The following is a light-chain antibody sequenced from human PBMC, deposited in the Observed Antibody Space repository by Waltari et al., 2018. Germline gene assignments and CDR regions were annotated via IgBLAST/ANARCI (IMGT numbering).Light chain of an antibody. V-gene: IGLV2-14*01. Sequence: QSALTQPASVSGSPGQSITISCTGTSSDVGGYNFVSWYQQDPGKAPTLIIYEVYNRPSGVSNRFAGSTSGNRASLTISGLQTEDEADYYCGSYTSRGTLVFGGGTKLTVL. J-gene: IGLJ2*01. CDR1: SSDVGGYNF. CDR2: EVY. CDR3: GSYTSRGTLV.